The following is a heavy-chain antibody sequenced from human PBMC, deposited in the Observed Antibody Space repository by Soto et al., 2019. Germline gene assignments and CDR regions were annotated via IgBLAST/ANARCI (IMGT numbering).Heavy chain of an antibody. Sequence: QVQLVQSGAEVKKPGSSVKVSCKASGGTFSSYAISWVRQAPGQGLEWMGGIIPIFGTANYAQKFQGRVTTTADESTSTAYMELSSLRSEDTAVYYCARGGDSSSWDHYYYGMDVWGQGTTVTVSS. V-gene: IGHV1-69*12. CDR1: GGTFSSYA. CDR2: IIPIFGTA. D-gene: IGHD6-13*01. CDR3: ARGGDSSSWDHYYYGMDV. J-gene: IGHJ6*02.